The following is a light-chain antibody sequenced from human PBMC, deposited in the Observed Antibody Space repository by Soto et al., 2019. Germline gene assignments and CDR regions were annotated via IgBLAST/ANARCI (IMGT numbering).Light chain of an antibody. J-gene: IGLJ2*01. V-gene: IGLV2-14*01. CDR3: SSYTSSSTLEVV. Sequence: QSALTQPASVSGSPGQSITISCTGTSSDVGGYNYVSWYQQHPGKAPKLMIYEVSNRPSGVSNRFSGSKSGNTASLTISGLRAEDEADYYCSSYTSSSTLEVVFGGGTKVTVL. CDR1: SSDVGGYNY. CDR2: EVS.